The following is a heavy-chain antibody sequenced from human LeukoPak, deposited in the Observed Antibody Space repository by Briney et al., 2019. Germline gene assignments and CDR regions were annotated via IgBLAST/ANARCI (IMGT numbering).Heavy chain of an antibody. CDR3: ASGDIVVVPAAIEY. V-gene: IGHV4-39*01. J-gene: IGHJ4*02. Sequence: PSETLSLTCTVYCGSISSSSYCWGWIRPPPGKGREWIGSIYYSGSTYYNPSLKSRVTIFVDTTKNQFSLKLSSVTAADTAVYYCASGDIVVVPAAIEYWGQGTLVTVSS. CDR1: CGSISSSSYC. CDR2: IYYSGST. D-gene: IGHD2-2*01.